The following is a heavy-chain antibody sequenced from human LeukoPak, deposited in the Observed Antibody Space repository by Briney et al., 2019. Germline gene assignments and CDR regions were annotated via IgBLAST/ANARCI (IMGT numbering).Heavy chain of an antibody. J-gene: IGHJ6*02. V-gene: IGHV3-21*01. CDR2: ISSSSSYI. Sequence: GGSLRLSCAASGFAFSSYSMNWVRQAPGKGLEWVSSISSSSSYIYYADSVKGRFTISRDNAKNSLYLQMNRLRAEDTAVYYCASGENYYGSGSYIYGMDVWGQGTTVTVSS. D-gene: IGHD3-10*01. CDR1: GFAFSSYS. CDR3: ASGENYYGSGSYIYGMDV.